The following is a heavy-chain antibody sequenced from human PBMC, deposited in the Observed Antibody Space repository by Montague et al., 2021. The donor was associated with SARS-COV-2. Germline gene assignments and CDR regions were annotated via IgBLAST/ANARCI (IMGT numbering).Heavy chain of an antibody. CDR2: IYHSGTT. CDR1: GDSITNNYY. Sequence: SETLSLTCTVSGDSITNNYYWGWIRQPPVKGLEWIGTIYHSGTTYYNPSLKSRVTISVDTSNNQFSLKLTSVTAADTAVYYCARRHIVASNRAFDYWGQGTLVTVSS. V-gene: IGHV4-38-2*02. CDR3: ARRHIVASNRAFDY. J-gene: IGHJ4*02. D-gene: IGHD2-21*01.